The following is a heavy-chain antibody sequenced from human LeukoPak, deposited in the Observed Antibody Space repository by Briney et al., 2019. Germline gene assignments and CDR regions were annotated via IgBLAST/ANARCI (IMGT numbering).Heavy chain of an antibody. Sequence: ASVKVSFRASGGTFSSYAISWVRQAPGQGLEWMGGIIPIFGTANYAQKFQGRVTITADESTSTAYMELSSLRSEDTAVYYCARVRSDYDSSGVFDYWGQGTLVTVSS. D-gene: IGHD3-22*01. CDR2: IIPIFGTA. J-gene: IGHJ4*02. V-gene: IGHV1-69*13. CDR1: GGTFSSYA. CDR3: ARVRSDYDSSGVFDY.